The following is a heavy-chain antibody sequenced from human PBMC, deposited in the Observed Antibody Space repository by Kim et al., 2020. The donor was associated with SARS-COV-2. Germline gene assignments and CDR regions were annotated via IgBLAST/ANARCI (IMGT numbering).Heavy chain of an antibody. J-gene: IGHJ6*02. D-gene: IGHD3-3*01. CDR1: GYTFTSYG. V-gene: IGHV1-18*04. CDR3: ASNSLRFDFWSGHLFGMDV. CDR2: ISAYNGNT. Sequence: ASVKVSCKASGYTFTSYGISWVRQAPGQGLEWMGWISAYNGNTNYAQKLQGRVTMTTDTSTSTAYTELRSLRSDDTAVYYCASNSLRFDFWSGHLFGMDVWGQGTTVTVSS.